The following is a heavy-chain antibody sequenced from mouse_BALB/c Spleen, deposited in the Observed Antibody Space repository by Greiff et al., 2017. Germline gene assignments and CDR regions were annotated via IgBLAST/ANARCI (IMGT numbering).Heavy chain of an antibody. Sequence: EVQLVESGGDLVKPGGSLKLSCAASGFTFSSYGMSWVRQTPDKRLEWVATISSGGSYTYYPDSVKGRFTISRDNAKNTLYLLMSSLKSEDTAMYYCARQDGPFDYWGQGTTLTVSS. V-gene: IGHV5-6*01. CDR1: GFTFSSYG. J-gene: IGHJ2*01. D-gene: IGHD2-3*01. CDR3: ARQDGPFDY. CDR2: ISSGGSYT.